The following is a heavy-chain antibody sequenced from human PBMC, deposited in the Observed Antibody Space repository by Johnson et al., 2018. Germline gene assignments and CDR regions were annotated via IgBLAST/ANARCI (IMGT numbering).Heavy chain of an antibody. J-gene: IGHJ1*01. CDR3: AQDQHSTWVAYFQN. D-gene: IGHD2-15*01. V-gene: IGHV3-23*04. CDR1: GLTFSSYA. Sequence: VQLVQSGGGLVQPGGSLRLSCAASGLTFSSYAMSWVRQAPGKGLEWVATISGGGGRTYYADSVRGRFTISRDNSKNTLYLQMVSLRAEDTAIYYCAQDQHSTWVAYFQNGGPGTLVTVSS. CDR2: ISGGGGRT.